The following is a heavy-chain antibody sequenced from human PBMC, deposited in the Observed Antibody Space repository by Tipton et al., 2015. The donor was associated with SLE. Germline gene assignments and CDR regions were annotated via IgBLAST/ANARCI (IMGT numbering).Heavy chain of an antibody. CDR3: AGSITNWFDP. V-gene: IGHV4-59*11. CDR1: GGSISSHH. Sequence: LRLSCTVSGGSISSHHWSWIRQPPGKELEWIAYIFYTGSTNYNPSLKSRVTISVDTSKNQFSLNLISVTAADTAVYYCAGSITNWFDPWGQGTLVTVSS. CDR2: IFYTGST. D-gene: IGHD3-16*01. J-gene: IGHJ5*02.